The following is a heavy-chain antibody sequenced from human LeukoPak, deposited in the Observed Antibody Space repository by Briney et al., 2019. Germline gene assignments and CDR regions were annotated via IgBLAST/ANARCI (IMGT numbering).Heavy chain of an antibody. CDR1: GGSVSGYY. V-gene: IGHV4-34*01. Sequence: SETLSLTCAVYGGSVSGYYWSWIRQPPGKGLEWIGEINHSGSTNYNPSLKSRVTISVDTSKNQYSLKLSFVTAADTAVYYCARAHPGGTTVTPRAHYYYMDVWGKGTTVTVSS. D-gene: IGHD4-11*01. J-gene: IGHJ6*03. CDR2: INHSGST. CDR3: ARAHPGGTTVTPRAHYYYMDV.